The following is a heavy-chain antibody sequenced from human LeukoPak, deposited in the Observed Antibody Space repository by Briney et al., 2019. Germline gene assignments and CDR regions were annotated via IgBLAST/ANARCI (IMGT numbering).Heavy chain of an antibody. CDR2: IYDSGRT. D-gene: IGHD3-9*01. Sequence: SETLSLTCTVSGGSTSSGDSFWSWIRQPPGEGLEWIGYIYDSGRTHYNPSLKSRVTISVDTSKNQFSLKLSSVTAADTAVYYCARPTNTGYYEPWGQGTLVTVSS. V-gene: IGHV4-30-4*01. CDR3: ARPTNTGYYEP. CDR1: GGSTSSGDSF. J-gene: IGHJ5*02.